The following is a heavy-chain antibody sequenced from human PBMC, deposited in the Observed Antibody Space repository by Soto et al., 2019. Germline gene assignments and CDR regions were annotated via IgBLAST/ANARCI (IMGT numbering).Heavy chain of an antibody. J-gene: IGHJ6*02. CDR2: TYYRSKWYN. V-gene: IGHV6-1*01. Sequence: SQTLSLTCAISGDSVSSNSAAWNWIRQSPSRGLEWLGRTYYRSKWYNDYAVSVKSRITINPDTSKNQFSLQLNSVTPEDTAVYYCARRKEGFRRPPATITQERNYYYYYGMDVWGQGTTVTVSS. CDR1: GDSVSSNSAA. CDR3: ARRKEGFRRPPATITQERNYYYYYGMDV. D-gene: IGHD5-12*01.